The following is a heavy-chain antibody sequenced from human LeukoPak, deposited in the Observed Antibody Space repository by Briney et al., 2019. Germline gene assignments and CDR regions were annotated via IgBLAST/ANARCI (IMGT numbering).Heavy chain of an antibody. CDR2: IYHSGST. V-gene: IGHV4-38-2*01. D-gene: IGHD4-11*01. J-gene: IGHJ6*03. Sequence: KPSETLSLTCAVSGYSISSGYYWGWIRQPPGKGLEWIGSIYHSGSTYHNPSLKSRFTISVDTSKNQFFLKLSSVTAADTAVYYCARAPTTPYYYYMDVWGKGTTVTVSS. CDR3: ARAPTTPYYYYMDV. CDR1: GYSISSGYY.